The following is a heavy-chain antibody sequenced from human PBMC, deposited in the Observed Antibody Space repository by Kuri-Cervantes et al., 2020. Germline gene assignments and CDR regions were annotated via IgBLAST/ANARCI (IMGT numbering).Heavy chain of an antibody. Sequence: SVKVSCKASGGTFSSYAISWVRQAPGQGLEWMGGIIPIFGTANYAQKFQGRVTITTDESTSTAYMELSSLRSEDTAVYYCAKGDRSGPPYYYYMDVWGKGTTVTVSS. D-gene: IGHD2-21*01. V-gene: IGHV1-69*05. J-gene: IGHJ6*03. CDR1: GGTFSSYA. CDR3: AKGDRSGPPYYYYMDV. CDR2: IIPIFGTA.